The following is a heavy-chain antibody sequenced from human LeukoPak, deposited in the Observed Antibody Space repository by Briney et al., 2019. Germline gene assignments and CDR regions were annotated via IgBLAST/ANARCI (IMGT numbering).Heavy chain of an antibody. V-gene: IGHV4-39*01. J-gene: IGHJ6*03. Sequence: SETLSLTCTVSGGSISSSSYYWGWIRQPPGKGLEWIGSIYYSGSTYYNPSLKSRVTISVDTSKNQLSLKLSSVTAADTAVYYCARLASYYYDSSGFDYMDVWGKGTTVTVSS. D-gene: IGHD3-22*01. CDR3: ARLASYYYDSSGFDYMDV. CDR1: GGSISSSSYY. CDR2: IYYSGST.